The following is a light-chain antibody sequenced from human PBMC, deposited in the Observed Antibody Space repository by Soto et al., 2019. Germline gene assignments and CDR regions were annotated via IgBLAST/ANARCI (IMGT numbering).Light chain of an antibody. CDR3: QSYDSSNHNWV. J-gene: IGLJ3*02. V-gene: IGLV6-57*02. CDR1: SGSIASNY. CDR2: EDN. Sequence: NFMLTQPHSVSESPGKTVTISCTGSSGSIASNYVQWYQQRPGSAPTTVIYEDNQRPSGVPDRFSGSIDSSSNSASLTISGLKTEDEADDYCQSYDSSNHNWVFGGGTKLTVL.